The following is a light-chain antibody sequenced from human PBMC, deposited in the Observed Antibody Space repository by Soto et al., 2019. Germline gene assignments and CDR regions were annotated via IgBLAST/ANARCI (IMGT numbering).Light chain of an antibody. J-gene: IGKJ2*01. CDR2: WAS. V-gene: IGKV4-1*01. CDR1: QSLLDTSNNKNY. CDR3: HQYYSALFT. Sequence: DIVMTQSPDSLAVSLGERATINCKSSQSLLDTSNNKNYVAWYQQKPGQPPKLLIYWASARQYGVPDRFSGSGSGTDFTLTISNLQAEDVAVYYCHQYYSALFTFGQGTKLEI.